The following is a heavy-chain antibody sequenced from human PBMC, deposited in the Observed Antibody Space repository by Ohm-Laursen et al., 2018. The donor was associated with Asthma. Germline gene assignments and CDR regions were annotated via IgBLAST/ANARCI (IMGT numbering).Heavy chain of an antibody. Sequence: SQTLSLTCTVSGGSIRSGDYYWSWIRQHPGKGLEWIGYIYYSGSTYYNPSLRSRLTISLDTSKNQFSLKLSSVTAADTAVYYCARNDYGASRVAFDIWGQGTMVTVSS. CDR1: GGSIRSGDYY. CDR3: ARNDYGASRVAFDI. D-gene: IGHD4-17*01. CDR2: IYYSGST. V-gene: IGHV4-31*03. J-gene: IGHJ3*02.